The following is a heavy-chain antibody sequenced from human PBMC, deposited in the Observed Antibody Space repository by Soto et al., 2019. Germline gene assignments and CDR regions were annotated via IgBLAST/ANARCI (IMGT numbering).Heavy chain of an antibody. CDR3: ARHRIEVVWRGFDF. CDR1: TYFSSFTNSY. D-gene: IGHD3-10*01. CDR2: SSYNGGT. J-gene: IGHJ4*02. V-gene: IGHV4-39*01. Sequence: SETLSLTCTFSTYFSSFTNSYLGWTPQPPGKGLQWIGSSSYNGGTFYNPSLKGRVVISFDTSKKQSALQVTSVTAADTAVYFCARHRIEVVWRGFDFWGQGSPVTVSS.